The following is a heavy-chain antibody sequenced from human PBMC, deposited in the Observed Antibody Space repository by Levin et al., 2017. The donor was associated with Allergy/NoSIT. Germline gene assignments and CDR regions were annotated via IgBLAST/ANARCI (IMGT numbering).Heavy chain of an antibody. Sequence: SETLSLTCAVSGYSISSSNWWGWIRQPPGKGLEWIGYIYYSGSTYYNPSLKSRVTMSVDTSKNQFSLKLSSVTAVDTAVYYCARTSYGDYFYGGLGTNWFDPWGQGTLVTVSS. CDR1: GYSISSSNW. V-gene: IGHV4-28*01. CDR2: IYYSGST. D-gene: IGHD4-17*01. J-gene: IGHJ5*02. CDR3: ARTSYGDYFYGGLGTNWFDP.